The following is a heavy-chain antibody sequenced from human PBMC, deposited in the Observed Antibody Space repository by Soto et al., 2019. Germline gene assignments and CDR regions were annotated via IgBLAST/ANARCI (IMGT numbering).Heavy chain of an antibody. D-gene: IGHD1-1*01. CDR3: ARHFNDGFDY. CDR1: GYSFTSHW. V-gene: IGHV5-10-1*01. Sequence: PXESLKISGKGSGYSFTSHWIGWVRQMPGEGLEWMGRIDPSDSYTEYSPSFQGHITMSSDKSITTAHVQWSSLAASDTAIYYCARHFNDGFDYWGQGTLVTVSS. J-gene: IGHJ4*02. CDR2: IDPSDSYT.